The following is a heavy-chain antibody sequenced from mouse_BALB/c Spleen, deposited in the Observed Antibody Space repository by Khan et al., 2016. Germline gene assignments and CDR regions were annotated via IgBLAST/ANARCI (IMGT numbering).Heavy chain of an antibody. CDR1: GFDFSRYW. Sequence: EVKLLESGGGLVQPGGSLKLSCAASGFDFSRYWMSWVRPAPGKGLEWIGEINPDSSTINYTPSLKDKFIISRDNAKNTLYLQMSKVRSEDTALYYCARGDYGYDYFDCWGQGTTLTVSS. CDR2: INPDSSTI. V-gene: IGHV4-1*02. CDR3: ARGDYGYDYFDC. J-gene: IGHJ2*01. D-gene: IGHD2-2*01.